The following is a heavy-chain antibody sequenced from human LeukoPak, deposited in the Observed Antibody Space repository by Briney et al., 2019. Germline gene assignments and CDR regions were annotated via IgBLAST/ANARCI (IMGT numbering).Heavy chain of an antibody. CDR2: IRYDGRNK. V-gene: IGHV3-30*02. J-gene: IGHJ6*03. Sequence: GGSLRLSCAASGFIFSSYGMHWVRQAPGKGLEWVAFIRYDGRNKYYADSVKGRFTISRDNAKNSLYLQMNTLRAEDTAVYYCARAPTYYYDSSGPILLAHYYMDVWGKGTTVTVSS. D-gene: IGHD3-22*01. CDR1: GFIFSSYG. CDR3: ARAPTYYYDSSGPILLAHYYMDV.